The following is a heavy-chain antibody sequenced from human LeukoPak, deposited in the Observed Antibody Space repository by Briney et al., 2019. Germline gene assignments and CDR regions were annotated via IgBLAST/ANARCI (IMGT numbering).Heavy chain of an antibody. CDR1: GFTFSSYA. J-gene: IGHJ6*02. V-gene: IGHV3-23*01. CDR2: ISESSGNT. CDR3: AKGLIPGRLRFGVDV. Sequence: GASLRLSCAASGFTFSSYAMNWVRQAPGKGLEWVSGISESSGNTYYADSVKGRFTISRDNSKNTLYLQMTSLRAEDTAVYYCAKGLIPGRLRFGVDVWGQGTTVTVSS. D-gene: IGHD6-25*01.